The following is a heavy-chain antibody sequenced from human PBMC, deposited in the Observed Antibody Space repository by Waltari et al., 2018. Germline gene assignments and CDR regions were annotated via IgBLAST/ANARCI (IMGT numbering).Heavy chain of an antibody. V-gene: IGHV4-59*01. Sequence: QVQLQESGPGLVKPSETLSLTCTVSGGSISSYYWSWIRQPPGKGLGWIGYIYYSGSTNYTPALKSRVTISVDTSKNQFYLKLSCVTAADTAVYYCARGDGYHHPSVGYWGQGTLVTVSS. CDR2: IYYSGST. D-gene: IGHD5-12*01. J-gene: IGHJ4*02. CDR3: ARGDGYHHPSVGY. CDR1: GGSISSYY.